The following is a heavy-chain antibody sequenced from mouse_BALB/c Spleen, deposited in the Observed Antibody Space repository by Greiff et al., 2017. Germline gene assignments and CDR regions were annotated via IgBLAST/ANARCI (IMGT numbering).Heavy chain of an antibody. CDR3: ARSRDYYRYEGAWFAY. D-gene: IGHD2-14*01. CDR2: ISIYYDNT. V-gene: IGHV1-67*01. Sequence: QVQLQQSGPELVRPGESVKISCKGSGYTFTDYAMHWVKQSHAKSLEWIGVISIYYDNTNYNQKFKGKATMTVDKSSSTAYMELARLTSEDSAIYYCARSRDYYRYEGAWFAYWGQGTLVTVSA. CDR1: GYTFTDYA. J-gene: IGHJ3*01.